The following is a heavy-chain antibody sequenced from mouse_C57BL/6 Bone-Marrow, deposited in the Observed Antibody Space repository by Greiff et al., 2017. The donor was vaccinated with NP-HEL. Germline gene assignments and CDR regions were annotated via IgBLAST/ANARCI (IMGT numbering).Heavy chain of an antibody. D-gene: IGHD1-1*01. CDR1: GFTFSSYG. CDR3: ARGGTTVVATRGFAY. CDR2: ISSGGSYT. Sequence: EVQRVESGGDLVKPGGSLKLSCAASGFTFSSYGMSWVRQTPDKRLEWVATISSGGSYTYYPDSVKGRFTISRDNAKNTLYLQMSSLKSEDTAMYYCARGGTTVVATRGFAYWGQGTLVTVSA. J-gene: IGHJ3*01. V-gene: IGHV5-6*01.